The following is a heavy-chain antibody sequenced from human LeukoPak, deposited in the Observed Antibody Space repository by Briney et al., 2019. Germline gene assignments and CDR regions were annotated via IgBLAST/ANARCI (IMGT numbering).Heavy chain of an antibody. CDR2: ISSTSTTK. CDR1: GFTLSTYT. V-gene: IGHV3-48*04. Sequence: AGGSLRLSCTASGFTLSTYTMNWVRQAPGKGLEWVSYISSTSTTKHYADSVKGRFTISRDNSKNSLDLQMNRLTAEDTAVYYCARDRSLVDGDYGVWFDAWGQGSLVTVSS. J-gene: IGHJ5*02. D-gene: IGHD4-17*01. CDR3: ARDRSLVDGDYGVWFDA.